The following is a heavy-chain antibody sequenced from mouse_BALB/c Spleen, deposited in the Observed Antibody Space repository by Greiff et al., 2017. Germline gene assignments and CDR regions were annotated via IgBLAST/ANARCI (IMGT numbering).Heavy chain of an antibody. Sequence: QPGAELVKPGASVKMSCKASGYTFTSYNMRWVKQTPGQGLEWIGAIYPGNGDTSYNQKFKGKATLTADKSSSTAYMQLSSLTSEDSAVYYCARGLRRGGFDYWGQGTTLTVSS. CDR2: IYPGNGDT. CDR1: GYTFTSYN. V-gene: IGHV1-12*01. D-gene: IGHD2-4*01. CDR3: ARGLRRGGFDY. J-gene: IGHJ2*01.